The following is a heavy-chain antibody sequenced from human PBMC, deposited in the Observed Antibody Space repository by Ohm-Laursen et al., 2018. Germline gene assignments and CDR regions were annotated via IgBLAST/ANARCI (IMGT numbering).Heavy chain of an antibody. CDR3: AKDRRPMGYYYYGMDV. D-gene: IGHD6-6*01. CDR2: ISWNSGSI. CDR1: GFTFDDYA. J-gene: IGHJ6*02. Sequence: SLRLSCSASGFTFDDYAMHWVRQAPGKGLEWVSGISWNSGSIGYADSVKGRFTISRDNAKNSLYLQMNSLRAEDTALYYCAKDRRPMGYYYYGMDVWGQGTTVTVSS. V-gene: IGHV3-9*01.